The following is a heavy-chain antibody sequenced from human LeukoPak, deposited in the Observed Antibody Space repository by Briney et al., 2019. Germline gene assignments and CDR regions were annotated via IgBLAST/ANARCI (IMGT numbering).Heavy chain of an antibody. CDR2: IKQDGSEK. D-gene: IGHD6-19*01. Sequence: GGSLRLSCAASGFTFSSYWMSWVRQAPGKGLEWVANIKQDGSEKFYVDSVKGRFTISRDNAKNSLYLQMNSLRAEDTAVYYCARGRWSIAVAGTGIYYYYGMDVWGQGTTVTVSS. J-gene: IGHJ6*02. CDR1: GFTFSSYW. V-gene: IGHV3-7*01. CDR3: ARGRWSIAVAGTGIYYYYGMDV.